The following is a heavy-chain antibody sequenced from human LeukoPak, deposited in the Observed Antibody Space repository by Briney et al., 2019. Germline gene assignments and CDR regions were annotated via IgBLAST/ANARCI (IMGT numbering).Heavy chain of an antibody. Sequence: ASVKVSCKVSGYTLAELSMHWVRQAPGKGLEWMGGFDPEDGETIYAQKFQGRVTMTEDTSTDTAYMELSSLRSEDTAVYYCARRCYDFWSGYGRIDPWGQGTLVTVSS. CDR1: GYTLAELS. CDR2: FDPEDGET. CDR3: ARRCYDFWSGYGRIDP. D-gene: IGHD3-3*01. V-gene: IGHV1-24*01. J-gene: IGHJ5*02.